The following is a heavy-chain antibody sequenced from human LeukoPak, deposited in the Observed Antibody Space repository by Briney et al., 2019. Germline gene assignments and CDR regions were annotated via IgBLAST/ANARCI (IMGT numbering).Heavy chain of an antibody. CDR1: GFTFSTYA. V-gene: IGHV3-23*01. CDR3: ARDRERDGYNYRPRTNFDY. Sequence: GGSLRLSCAASGFTFSTYAMSWVRQAPGKGLEWVSGISGSGGSTYYADSVKGRFTISRDNAKNSLYLQMNSLRAEDTAVYYCARDRERDGYNYRPRTNFDYWGQGTLVTVSS. D-gene: IGHD5-24*01. CDR2: ISGSGGST. J-gene: IGHJ4*02.